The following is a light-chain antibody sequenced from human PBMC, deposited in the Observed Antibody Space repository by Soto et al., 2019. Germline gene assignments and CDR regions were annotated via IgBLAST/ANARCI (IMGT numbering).Light chain of an antibody. CDR3: AAWDDSLNGYV. J-gene: IGLJ1*01. Sequence: QSALTQPPSASGTPGQRVTISCSGGSSNIGTNAVNWYQQLPGTAPKLLIYNNNQRPSGVPDRFSGSKSGTSASLAISGLLSEDEAVYYCAAWDDSLNGYVFGTGTKVTVL. CDR2: NNN. CDR1: SSNIGTNA. V-gene: IGLV1-44*01.